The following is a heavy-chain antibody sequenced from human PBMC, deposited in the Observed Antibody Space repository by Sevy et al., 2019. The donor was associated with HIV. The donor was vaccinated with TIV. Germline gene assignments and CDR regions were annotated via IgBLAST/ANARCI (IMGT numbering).Heavy chain of an antibody. CDR2: INPSGST. J-gene: IGHJ2*01. V-gene: IGHV4-34*01. Sequence: SETLSLTCAVYVGSFSGYYWTWIRQSPGNGLEWIGEINPSGSTNYNPSLKSRVTISVDTSRNQSSLKLTSVTAGDTAVYDCARGGKGIIPSPGLGLGPWREHWVFDLWGRGTLVTVSS. CDR3: ARGGKGIIPSPGLGLGPWREHWVFDL. D-gene: IGHD3-16*01. CDR1: VGSFSGYY.